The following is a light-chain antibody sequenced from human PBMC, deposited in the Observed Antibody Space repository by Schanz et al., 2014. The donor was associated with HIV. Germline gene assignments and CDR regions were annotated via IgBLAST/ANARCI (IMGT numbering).Light chain of an antibody. J-gene: IGKJ2*01. CDR1: QSVSSSY. V-gene: IGKV3-20*01. CDR3: QQYGSSPEYT. Sequence: IVLTQSPGTLSVSPGERATLSCRASQSVSSSYLAWYQQKPGQAPRLLIYGASSRATGIPDRFSGSGSGTDFTLTISRLEPEDFAVYYCQQYGSSPEYTFGQGTKLEIK. CDR2: GAS.